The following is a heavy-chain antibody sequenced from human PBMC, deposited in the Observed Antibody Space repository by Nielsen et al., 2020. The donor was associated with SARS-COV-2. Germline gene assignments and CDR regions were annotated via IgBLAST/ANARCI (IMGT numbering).Heavy chain of an antibody. CDR2: IYYSGST. V-gene: IGHV4-59*08. D-gene: IGHD2-2*01. CDR3: ARLRAAYCSSTSCYGGYMDV. J-gene: IGHJ6*03. Sequence: WIRQPPGKGLEWIGYIYYSGSTNYNPSLKSRVTISVDTSKNQFSLKLSSVTAADTAVYYCARLRAAYCSSTSCYGGYMDVWGKGTTVPSP.